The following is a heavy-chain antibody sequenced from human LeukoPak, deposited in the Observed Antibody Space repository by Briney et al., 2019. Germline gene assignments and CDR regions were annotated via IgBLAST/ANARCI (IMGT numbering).Heavy chain of an antibody. Sequence: ASVKVSCKASGYTFAGYYMHWVRQAPGQGLEWMGWINPNSGGTNYAQKFQGRVTMTRDTSISTAYVELSRLRSDDTAVYYCARDLLWSGSIGWFDPWGQGTLVTVSS. J-gene: IGHJ5*02. V-gene: IGHV1-2*02. CDR3: ARDLLWSGSIGWFDP. D-gene: IGHD3-3*01. CDR2: INPNSGGT. CDR1: GYTFAGYY.